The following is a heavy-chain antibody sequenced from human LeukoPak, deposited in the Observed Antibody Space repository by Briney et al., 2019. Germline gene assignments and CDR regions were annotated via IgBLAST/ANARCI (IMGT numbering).Heavy chain of an antibody. CDR1: GGSFSGYY. CDR2: INHSGST. V-gene: IGHV4-34*01. Sequence: SETLSLTCAVYGGSFSGYYWSWIRQPPGKGLEWIGEINHSGSTNYNPSLKSRVTISVDTSKNQFSLKLSSVTAADTAVYYCARGVPIVVLDYWGQGTLVTVSS. D-gene: IGHD3-22*01. J-gene: IGHJ4*02. CDR3: ARGVPIVVLDY.